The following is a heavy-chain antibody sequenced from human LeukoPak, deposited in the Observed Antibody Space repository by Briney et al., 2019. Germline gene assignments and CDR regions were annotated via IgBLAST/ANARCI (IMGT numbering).Heavy chain of an antibody. V-gene: IGHV1-8*03. CDR3: ARGRIAVAGFHY. J-gene: IGHJ4*02. D-gene: IGHD6-19*01. Sequence: ASVKVSCEASGYTFTSYDINWVRQATGQGLEWMGWMNPNSGNTGYAQKFQGRVTITRNTSISTAYMELSSLRSEDTAVYYCARGRIAVAGFHYWGQGTLVTVSS. CDR2: MNPNSGNT. CDR1: GYTFTSYD.